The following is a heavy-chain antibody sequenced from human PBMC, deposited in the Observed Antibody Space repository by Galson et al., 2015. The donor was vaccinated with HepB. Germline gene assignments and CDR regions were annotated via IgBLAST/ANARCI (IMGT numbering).Heavy chain of an antibody. J-gene: IGHJ4*02. Sequence: LRLSCAASGFMSSNYWVHWVRQGPGKGLVWVSRINSDGSVATYADSVKGRFTMSRDNAKNTLYLQMNSLRAEDTAVYYCAREGHQCGSDCYYDYWGQGTLVTVSS. CDR3: AREGHQCGSDCYYDY. V-gene: IGHV3-74*01. CDR2: INSDGSVA. CDR1: GFMSSNYW. D-gene: IGHD2-21*02.